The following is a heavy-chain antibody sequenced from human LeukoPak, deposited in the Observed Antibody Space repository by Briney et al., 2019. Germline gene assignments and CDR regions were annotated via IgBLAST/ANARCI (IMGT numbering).Heavy chain of an antibody. D-gene: IGHD1-26*01. J-gene: IGHJ4*02. V-gene: IGHV1-18*01. CDR3: PREPSGGRVGAPGGPFDY. CDR1: GYTFLSYG. Sequence: ASVKVSCKASGYTFLSYGVNWVRQAPGQGLEWMGWISAYNGNTNYAQTLQDGVTMTTDTSMSTAYMELRTLRSDDTALYYCPREPSGGRVGAPGGPFDYWGQGTLVTVSS. CDR2: ISAYNGNT.